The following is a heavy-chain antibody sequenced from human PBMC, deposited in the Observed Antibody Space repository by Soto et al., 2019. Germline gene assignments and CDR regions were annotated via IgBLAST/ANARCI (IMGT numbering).Heavy chain of an antibody. D-gene: IGHD3-10*01. CDR3: AKDLTYYGSAPGSDYNPISEAY. CDR1: GSSINSSGYY. V-gene: IGHV4-39*02. Sequence: QLQVQESGPGLVKPSETLSLTCTVSGSSINSSGYYWGWIRQPPGKGLEWIGSMFYGVSTYYNPSLKSRVTVSVDTSKNQFSLNLRSVTAADTAVYYCAKDLTYYGSAPGSDYNPISEAYWGQGTLVTVSS. J-gene: IGHJ4*02. CDR2: MFYGVST.